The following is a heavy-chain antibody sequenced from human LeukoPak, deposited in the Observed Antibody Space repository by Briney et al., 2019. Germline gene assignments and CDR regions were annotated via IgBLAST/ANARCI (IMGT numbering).Heavy chain of an antibody. CDR1: GFTFSSYE. J-gene: IGHJ4*02. CDR2: ISSSGSTI. V-gene: IGHV3-48*03. Sequence: GGSLRLSCAASGFTFSSYEMNWVRQAPGKGLEWVSYISSSGSTIYYADSVKGRFTISRDNAKNSLYLQMNSLRAEDTAVYYCAKSPFDGGLSWGQGTLVTVSS. CDR3: AKSPFDGGLS. D-gene: IGHD3-16*01.